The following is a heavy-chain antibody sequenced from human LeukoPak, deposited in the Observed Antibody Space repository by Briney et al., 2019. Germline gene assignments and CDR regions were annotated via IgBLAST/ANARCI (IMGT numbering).Heavy chain of an antibody. D-gene: IGHD6-19*01. J-gene: IGHJ4*02. CDR2: INSDGRST. V-gene: IGHV3-74*01. CDR1: GFTFSNYW. CDR3: ARDLSSSGWSFDY. Sequence: GGSLRLSCAASGFTFSNYWMHWVRQAPGRGLVWVSRINSDGRSTNYADSVKGRFTISRDNAKNTLFLQMNSLRAEDAAVYYCARDLSSSGWSFDYWGQGALVTVSS.